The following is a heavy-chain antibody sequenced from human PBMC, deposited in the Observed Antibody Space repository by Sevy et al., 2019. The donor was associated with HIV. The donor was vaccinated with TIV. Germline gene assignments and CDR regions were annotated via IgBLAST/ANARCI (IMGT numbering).Heavy chain of an antibody. CDR3: ARSRASDI. CDR1: GDSISSSSHY. V-gene: IGHV4-39*01. CDR2: IYYRGRT. Sequence: SETLSLTCTVSGDSISSSSHYWGWIRQPPGKGLEWIGNIYYRGRTYYNPSLKNQANISVDTSKNQLSLRLDSETAADTAVYYCARSRASDIWGQGTMVTVSS. J-gene: IGHJ3*02.